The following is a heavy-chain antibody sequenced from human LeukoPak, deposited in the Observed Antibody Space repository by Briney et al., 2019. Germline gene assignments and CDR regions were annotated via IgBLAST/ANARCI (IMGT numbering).Heavy chain of an antibody. CDR2: INAGNGNT. Sequence: ASVKVSCKASGYTFTSYAMHWVRQAPGQRLEWMGWINAGNGNTKYSQKFQGRVTITRDTSASTAYMELSSLRSEDTAVYYCARAVLCSGGSCYGNAFDIWGQATMVTVSS. J-gene: IGHJ3*02. CDR3: ARAVLCSGGSCYGNAFDI. CDR1: GYTFTSYA. V-gene: IGHV1-3*01. D-gene: IGHD2-15*01.